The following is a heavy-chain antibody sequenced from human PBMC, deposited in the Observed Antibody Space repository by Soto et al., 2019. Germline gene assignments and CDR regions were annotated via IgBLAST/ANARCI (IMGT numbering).Heavy chain of an antibody. D-gene: IGHD3-10*01. V-gene: IGHV4-34*01. J-gene: IGHJ6*02. CDR2: INHSGST. CDR3: ARVSGIYYYGMDV. CDR1: GGSFSGYY. Sequence: QVQLQQWGAGLLKPSATLSLTCAVFGGSFSGYYWSWIRQPPGKGLEWIGEINHSGSTNYNPALKSRVTISGDTSTNQFSLKLSSVTAADTAVYYCARVSGIYYYGMDVWGQGTTVTVSS.